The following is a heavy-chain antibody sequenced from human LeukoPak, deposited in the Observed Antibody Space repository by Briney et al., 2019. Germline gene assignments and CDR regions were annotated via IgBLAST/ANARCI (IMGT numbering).Heavy chain of an antibody. Sequence: ASVKVSCKASGYTFTSYGISWVRQTPGQGLEWMEWISAYNGNTNYAQKLQGRVTMTTDTSTSTAYMELRSLRSDDTAVYYCARGNYYDSSGYRGAFDIWGQGTMVTVSS. CDR2: ISAYNGNT. CDR3: ARGNYYDSSGYRGAFDI. J-gene: IGHJ3*02. V-gene: IGHV1-18*01. CDR1: GYTFTSYG. D-gene: IGHD3-22*01.